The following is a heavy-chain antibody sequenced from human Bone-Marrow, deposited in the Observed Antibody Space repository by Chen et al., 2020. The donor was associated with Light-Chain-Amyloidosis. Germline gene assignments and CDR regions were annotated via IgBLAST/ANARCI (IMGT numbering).Heavy chain of an antibody. Sequence: QVQLQESGPGLVKPSGTLSLTCAVSGVSISNNTWWTWVRQAPGKGLGWIGEISHSGDTNYNPSFKSRGTISLDAASNLFPLEMNSVTASDTAVYYWARNSEYSSSWFGFDYWGQGTLVTVSS. J-gene: IGHJ4*01. CDR3: ARNSEYSSSWFGFDY. V-gene: IGHV4-4*02. CDR2: ISHSGDT. D-gene: IGHD6-13*01. CDR1: GVSISNNTW.